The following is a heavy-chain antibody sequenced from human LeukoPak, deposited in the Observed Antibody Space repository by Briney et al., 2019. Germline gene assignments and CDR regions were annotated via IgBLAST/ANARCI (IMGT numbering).Heavy chain of an antibody. CDR1: GYSFTGYY. CDR3: ARQHRWNYAFDP. Sequence: GASVKVSCKASGYSFTGYYIHWVRQAPGQGLEWMGWVNANSGGTHYAQKFQGRVTMTKDTSINTAYLEVNSLRSDDTAVYYCARQHRWNYAFDPWGQGTLVTVSS. D-gene: IGHD1-7*01. CDR2: VNANSGGT. J-gene: IGHJ5*02. V-gene: IGHV1-2*02.